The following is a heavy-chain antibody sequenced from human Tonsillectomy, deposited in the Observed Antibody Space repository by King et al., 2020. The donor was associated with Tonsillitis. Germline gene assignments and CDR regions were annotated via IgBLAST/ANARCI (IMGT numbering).Heavy chain of an antibody. Sequence: VQLVQSGTEVKKPGSSVKVSCKASGGTFSAYAICWVRQAPGQGLEYMGRIIPIFGATNYAQKFQGRVTITADESTSTAYMELSSLRSEDTAVYYCARGKEGGEYLSPFDYWGQGTLVTVSS. CDR2: IIPIFGAT. CDR1: GGTFSAYA. V-gene: IGHV1-69*18. J-gene: IGHJ4*02. D-gene: IGHD4-17*01. CDR3: ARGKEGGEYLSPFDY.